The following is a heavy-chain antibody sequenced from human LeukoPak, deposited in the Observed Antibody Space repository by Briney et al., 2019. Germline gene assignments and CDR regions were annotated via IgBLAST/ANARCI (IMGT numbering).Heavy chain of an antibody. J-gene: IGHJ4*02. CDR2: ISSSSSYI. Sequence: GGSLRLSCAASGFTFSSYEMNWVRQAPGKGLEWVPSISSSSSYICYADSVKGRFTISRDNAKNSLYLQMNSLRAEDTAVYYCARELYGSGSPIDYWGQGTLVTVSS. CDR3: ARELYGSGSPIDY. V-gene: IGHV3-21*01. D-gene: IGHD3-10*01. CDR1: GFTFSSYE.